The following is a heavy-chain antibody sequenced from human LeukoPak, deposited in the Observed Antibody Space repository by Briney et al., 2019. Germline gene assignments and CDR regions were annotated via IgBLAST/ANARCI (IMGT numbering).Heavy chain of an antibody. CDR1: GFTFSHFT. J-gene: IGHJ5*02. CDR3: ARPTSAAGWYGWFDP. CDR2: MTDSISSI. V-gene: IGHV3-21*01. Sequence: GGSLRLSCAASGFTFSHFTMGWVRQAPGKGLECVSYMTDSISSIYYTDSVEGRFTISRDNAQDSLSLEMNSLRAEDTAVYYCARPTSAAGWYGWFDPWGQGTLVTVSS. D-gene: IGHD6-13*01.